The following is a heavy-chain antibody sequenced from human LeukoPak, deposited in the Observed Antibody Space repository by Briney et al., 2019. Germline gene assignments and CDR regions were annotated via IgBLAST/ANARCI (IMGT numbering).Heavy chain of an antibody. Sequence: SETLSLTCTVSGGSISSSSFYWGWIRQPQGKGLEWIGSIYYRGSTYYNPSLKSRVAISVDMSENQVSLKLRSVTAADTAVYYCTEFYFDRSGYADYWGQGTLVTVSS. CDR1: GGSISSSSFY. CDR2: IYYRGST. CDR3: TEFYFDRSGYADY. J-gene: IGHJ4*02. D-gene: IGHD3-22*01. V-gene: IGHV4-39*01.